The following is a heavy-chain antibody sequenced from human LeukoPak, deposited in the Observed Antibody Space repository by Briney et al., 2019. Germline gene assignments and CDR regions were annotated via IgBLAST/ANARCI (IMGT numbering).Heavy chain of an antibody. Sequence: SETLSLTCTVSVGSISSYYWSWIRQPAGKGLEWIGRIYTSGTTNYNPSLKSRATISVYTSKNQFSLKLSYVTAADTAVYYCARDFDYYYGSGSYLYYFDYWGQGTLVTVSS. D-gene: IGHD3-10*01. J-gene: IGHJ4*02. CDR3: ARDFDYYYGSGSYLYYFDY. V-gene: IGHV4-4*07. CDR1: VGSISSYY. CDR2: IYTSGTT.